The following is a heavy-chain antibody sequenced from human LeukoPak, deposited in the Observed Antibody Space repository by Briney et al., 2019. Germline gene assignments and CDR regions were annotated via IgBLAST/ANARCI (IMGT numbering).Heavy chain of an antibody. CDR1: GFTFTSSA. CDR2: IVVGSGNT. D-gene: IGHD2-2*01. V-gene: IGHV1-58*01. Sequence: GTSVKVSCKASGFTFTSSAVQWVRQARGQRLEWIGWIVVGSGNTSYSQKFQERVTITRDMSTSTAYMELSSLRSEDTAVYYCAAVYRSSTSPPFDYWGQGTLVTVSS. J-gene: IGHJ4*02. CDR3: AAVYRSSTSPPFDY.